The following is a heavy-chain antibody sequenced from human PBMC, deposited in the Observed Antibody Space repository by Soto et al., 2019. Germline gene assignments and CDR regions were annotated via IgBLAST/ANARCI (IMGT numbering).Heavy chain of an antibody. V-gene: IGHV4-34*01. CDR1: GGSFSGYY. CDR2: INHSGST. Sequence: QVQLQQWGAGLLKPSETLSLTCAVYGGSFSGYYWSWIRQPPGKGLEWIGEINHSGSTNYNPSLKSRVTISVDTSKNQFSLKLSSVTAADTAVYYCARAVAGYCSGGSCYSYFQHWGQGTLVTVSS. CDR3: ARAVAGYCSGGSCYSYFQH. D-gene: IGHD2-15*01. J-gene: IGHJ1*01.